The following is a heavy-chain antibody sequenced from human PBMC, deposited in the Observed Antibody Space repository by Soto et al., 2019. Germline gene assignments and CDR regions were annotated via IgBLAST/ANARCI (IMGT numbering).Heavy chain of an antibody. D-gene: IGHD3-16*02. Sequence: SLRLSCAASGFTFSSYGMHWVRQAPGKGLEWVAVISYDGSNKYYADSVKGRFTISRDNSKNTLYLQMNSLRAEDTAVYYCAKVLGLSHYFDYWGQGTLVTVSS. CDR3: AKVLGLSHYFDY. J-gene: IGHJ4*02. CDR2: ISYDGSNK. V-gene: IGHV3-30*18. CDR1: GFTFSSYG.